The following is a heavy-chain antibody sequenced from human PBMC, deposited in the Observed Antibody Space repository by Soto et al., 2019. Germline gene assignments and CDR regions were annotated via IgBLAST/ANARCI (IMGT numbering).Heavy chain of an antibody. J-gene: IGHJ3*02. CDR3: AQAVYGSGNYYTGQSGFDI. CDR2: TIPVFNTA. CDR1: GGTLSDHG. Sequence: QVQLEQSGAEVKKPGSSVKVSCKASGGTLSDHGVAWLRQAPGQGLEWMGGTIPVFNTAKYAQKFQGRVTVTADKSTLIAYRELSSLISEDRAFYFCAQAVYGSGNYYTGQSGFDIWGQGIMVIVSS. V-gene: IGHV1-69*06. D-gene: IGHD3-10*01.